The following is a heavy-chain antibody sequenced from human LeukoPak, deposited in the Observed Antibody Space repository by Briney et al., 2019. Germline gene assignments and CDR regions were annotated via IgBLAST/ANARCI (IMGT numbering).Heavy chain of an antibody. CDR2: IKQDGSEK. V-gene: IGHV3-7*01. CDR1: GFTFSSYW. J-gene: IGHJ5*02. CDR3: ARVLTQRPLKGLVRSGIWFDP. Sequence: PGGSLRLPCAASGFTFSSYWMSWVRQAPGKGLEWVANIKQDGSEKYYVDSVKGRFTISRDNAKNSLYLQMNSLRAEDTAVYYCARVLTQRPLKGLVRSGIWFDPWGQGTLVTVSS. D-gene: IGHD1-26*01.